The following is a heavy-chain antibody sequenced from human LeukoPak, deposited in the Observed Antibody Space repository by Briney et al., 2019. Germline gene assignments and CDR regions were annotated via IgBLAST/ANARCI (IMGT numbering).Heavy chain of an antibody. CDR2: ISYDGSNK. Sequence: QPGGSLRLSCAASGFTFSSYAMHWVRQAPGKGLEWVAVISYDGSNKYYADSVKGRFTISRDNSKNTLYLQMNSLRAEDTAVYYCARDGCSGTSCSPVGWFDPWGQGTLVTVSS. V-gene: IGHV3-30*04. J-gene: IGHJ5*02. CDR1: GFTFSSYA. D-gene: IGHD2-2*01. CDR3: ARDGCSGTSCSPVGWFDP.